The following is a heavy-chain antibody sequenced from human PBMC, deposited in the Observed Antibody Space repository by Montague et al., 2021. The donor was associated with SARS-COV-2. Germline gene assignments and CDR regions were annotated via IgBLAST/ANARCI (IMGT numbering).Heavy chain of an antibody. V-gene: IGHV3-30-3*01. J-gene: IGHJ4*02. D-gene: IGHD2-15*01. CDR3: ARDGALGYCSGGSCYVGPYFDY. CDR1: GFTFSSYA. CDR2: ISYDGSNK. Sequence: SLRLSCSASGFTFSSYAMHWVRQAPGKGLEWVAVISYDGSNKYYXDSVKGRFTISRDNSKNTLCLQMNSLRAEDTAVYYCARDGALGYCSGGSCYVGPYFDYWGQGTLVTVSS.